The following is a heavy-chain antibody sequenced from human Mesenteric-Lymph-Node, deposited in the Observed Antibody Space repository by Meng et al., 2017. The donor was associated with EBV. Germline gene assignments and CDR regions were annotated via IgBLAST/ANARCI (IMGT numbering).Heavy chain of an antibody. V-gene: IGHV4-34*01. CDR2: INPSGST. CDR3: ARYGCSGGSCYPYFDY. CDR1: GGSFMGYY. D-gene: IGHD2-15*01. J-gene: IGHJ4*02. Sequence: QVHVPQWGAGLVKPPETLSLTCDVYGGSFMGYYWGWIRQPPGKGLEWIGEINPSGSTNYNSSLKSRVTMSVDTSKNQFSLKLSSVTAADTAVYYCARYGCSGGSCYPYFDYWGQGTLVTVSS.